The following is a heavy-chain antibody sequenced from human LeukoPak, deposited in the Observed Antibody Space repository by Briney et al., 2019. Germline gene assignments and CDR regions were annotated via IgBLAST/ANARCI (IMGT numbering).Heavy chain of an antibody. Sequence: TGGSLRLSCVASGFSFGTYSMHWARQVPGKGPEWVAVIWYDGSNEDYADSVKGRFTISRDSSKNTLYLQMNSLRAEDTAVYYCAREMAVWGQGALVTVSS. CDR2: IWYDGSNE. D-gene: IGHD2-8*01. CDR1: GFSFGTYS. V-gene: IGHV3-33*01. CDR3: AREMAV. J-gene: IGHJ4*02.